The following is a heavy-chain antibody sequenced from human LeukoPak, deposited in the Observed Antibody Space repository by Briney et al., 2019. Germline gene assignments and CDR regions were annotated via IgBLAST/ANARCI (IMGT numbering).Heavy chain of an antibody. CDR2: INHSGST. V-gene: IGHV4-34*01. J-gene: IGHJ4*02. Sequence: PSETLSLTCAVYGGSFSGYYWSWIHQPPGKGLEWIGEINHSGSTNYNPSLKSRVTISVDTSKNQFSLKLSSVTAADTAVYYCAGKDYDSSGYFDYWGQGTLVTVSS. CDR3: AGKDYDSSGYFDY. CDR1: GGSFSGYY. D-gene: IGHD3-22*01.